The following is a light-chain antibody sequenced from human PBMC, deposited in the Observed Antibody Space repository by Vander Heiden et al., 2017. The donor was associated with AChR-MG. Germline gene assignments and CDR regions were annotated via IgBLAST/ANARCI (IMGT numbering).Light chain of an antibody. V-gene: IGLV2-8*01. CDR1: RSDIGAYNY. Sequence: QSAPTQPPSASGSPGQSVTISCTGTRSDIGAYNYVSWYQQHPGKAPKLIMYDVNKRPSGVPDRFSGSKSANTASLTVSGLQTEDESVFFCASYAGSNEFVFGGGTKLTGL. CDR3: ASYAGSNEFV. J-gene: IGLJ2*01. CDR2: DVN.